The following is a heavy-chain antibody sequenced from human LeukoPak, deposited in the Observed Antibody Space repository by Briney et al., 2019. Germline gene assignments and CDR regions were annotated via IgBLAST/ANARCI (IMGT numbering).Heavy chain of an antibody. V-gene: IGHV1-24*01. J-gene: IGHJ3*02. CDR2: FDPEDGET. CDR3: ATQPYYYDSSGYAFDI. D-gene: IGHD3-22*01. CDR1: GYTLTELS. Sequence: ASVKVSCTVSGYTLTELSMHWVRQAPGKGLEWMGGFDPEDGETIYAQKFQGRVTMTEDTSTDTAYMELSSLRSEDTAVYYCATQPYYYDSSGYAFDIWGQGTMVTVSS.